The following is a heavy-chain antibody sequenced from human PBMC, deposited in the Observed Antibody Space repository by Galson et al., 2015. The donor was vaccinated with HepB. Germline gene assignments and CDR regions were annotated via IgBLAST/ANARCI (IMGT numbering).Heavy chain of an antibody. CDR3: TGVLCSGGWCNWFES. J-gene: IGHJ5*01. Sequence: SLRLSCAASGFTFSDYWMSWVRQAPGRGLEWVAIIKEDGSKIYYVDSVKGRFTISRDNAKNSLYLQMSSLRAADTAVYYCTGVLCSGGWCNWFESWGQGTLVTVSS. CDR2: IKEDGSKI. CDR1: GFTFSDYW. D-gene: IGHD2-15*01. V-gene: IGHV3-7*01.